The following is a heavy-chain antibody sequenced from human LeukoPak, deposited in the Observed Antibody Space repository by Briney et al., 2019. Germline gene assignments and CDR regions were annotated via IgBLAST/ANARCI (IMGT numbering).Heavy chain of an antibody. CDR2: IYNTGST. J-gene: IGHJ4*02. D-gene: IGHD6-19*01. V-gene: IGHV3-53*01. CDR1: GCTVSSSY. Sequence: GGSLRLSCAASGCTVSSSYMSWVRQAPGKGLEWVSIIYNTGSTYYADSVKGRFTISRDNSKNTLYLQINNLRAEDTAVYYCARVEASSGWYWNFDYWGQGTLVTVSS. CDR3: ARVEASSGWYWNFDY.